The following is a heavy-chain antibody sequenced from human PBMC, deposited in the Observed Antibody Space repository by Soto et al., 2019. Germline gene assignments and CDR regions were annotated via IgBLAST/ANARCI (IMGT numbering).Heavy chain of an antibody. CDR2: IYTGGST. Sequence: QVQLQESGPGLVKPSETLSLTCTVSGGSISSYYWSWIRQPAGKGLEWIGRIYTGGSTNYNPSLKSRVTMSVDTSKNQFSLRLTSVTAADTAVYYCARATVGPPSGGSWIMPFDFWGQGTLVTVSS. CDR3: ARATVGPPSGGSWIMPFDF. J-gene: IGHJ4*02. CDR1: GGSISSYY. D-gene: IGHD2-15*01. V-gene: IGHV4-4*07.